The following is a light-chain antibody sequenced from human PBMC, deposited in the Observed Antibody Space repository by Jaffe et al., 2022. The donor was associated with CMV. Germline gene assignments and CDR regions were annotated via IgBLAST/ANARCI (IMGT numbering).Light chain of an antibody. J-gene: IGKJ1*01. Sequence: DIVMTQSPLSLPVTPGEPASISCKSSQSLLHSDGYNYLDWYLRRPGQSPQLLIYLASIRASGVPDRFSGSGSGTDFTLKISRVDAEDVGVYYCMQSLQAPRAFGQGTKVEIK. CDR2: LAS. V-gene: IGKV2-28*01. CDR1: QSLLHSDGYNY. CDR3: MQSLQAPRA.